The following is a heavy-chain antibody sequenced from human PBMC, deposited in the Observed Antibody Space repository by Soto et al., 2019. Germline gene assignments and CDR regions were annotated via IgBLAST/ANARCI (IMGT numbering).Heavy chain of an antibody. J-gene: IGHJ4*02. Sequence: DSVKGRFTISRDNAKNSLYLQMNSLRAEDTAVYYCARDGGYSGYACWGQGTLVTVSS. CDR3: ARDGGYSGYAC. V-gene: IGHV3-7*01. D-gene: IGHD5-12*01.